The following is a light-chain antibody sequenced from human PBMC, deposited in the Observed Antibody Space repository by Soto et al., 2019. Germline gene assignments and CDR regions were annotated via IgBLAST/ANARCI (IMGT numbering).Light chain of an antibody. CDR1: QSVTNY. CDR3: QQRLNWPPG. J-gene: IGKJ1*01. Sequence: EIFFTQSPDTLSLSPGERATLSCRASQSVTNYIAWYQQRPGQAPRLLISDASNRASGVPARFSGSGSGTDFPPTISDLEPADFGLYYCQQRLNWPPGFGQGTQVDIK. V-gene: IGKV3-11*01. CDR2: DAS.